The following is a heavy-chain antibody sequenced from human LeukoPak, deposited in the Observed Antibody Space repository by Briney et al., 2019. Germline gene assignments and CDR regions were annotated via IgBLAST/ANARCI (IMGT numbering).Heavy chain of an antibody. CDR1: GFTFSSYS. CDR2: ISDDGSNK. J-gene: IGHJ4*02. V-gene: IGHV3-30*03. Sequence: GRSLRLSCSASGFTFSSYSMHWVRQAPGKGLEWVTIISDDGSNKYYLDSVKGRFTISRDNSKNTLYLQMNNLGTEDTAMYYCARGGGSSGRYVVDYWGQGTLVTVSS. CDR3: ARGGGSSGRYVVDY. D-gene: IGHD6-19*01.